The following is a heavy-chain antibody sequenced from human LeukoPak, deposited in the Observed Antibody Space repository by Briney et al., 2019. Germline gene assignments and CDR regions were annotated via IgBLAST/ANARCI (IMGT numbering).Heavy chain of an antibody. Sequence: ASVKVSCKASGYTFTGYGISWVRQAPGQGLGWMGWISAYNGNTNYAQKLQGRVTMTTDTSTNTAYMELRSLRSDDTAVYYCARRNYYDSSGYVDVWGQGTTVTVSS. D-gene: IGHD3-22*01. CDR2: ISAYNGNT. J-gene: IGHJ6*02. CDR1: GYTFTGYG. V-gene: IGHV1-18*01. CDR3: ARRNYYDSSGYVDV.